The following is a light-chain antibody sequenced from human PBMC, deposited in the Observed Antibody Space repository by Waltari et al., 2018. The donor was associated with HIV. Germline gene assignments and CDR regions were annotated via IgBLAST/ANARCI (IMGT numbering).Light chain of an antibody. J-gene: IGKJ4*01. CDR1: ESISSTH. V-gene: IGKV3-20*01. CDR2: GAS. CDR3: QQYGGSLPIT. Sequence: EIVLTQSPGALSLSPGERATLSCRASESISSTHLAWYQQKPGQAPRLLIYGASTRATGIPVRFSGSGSGTDFTLTINKLEPEDFALYYCQQYGGSLPITFGGGTKVEIK.